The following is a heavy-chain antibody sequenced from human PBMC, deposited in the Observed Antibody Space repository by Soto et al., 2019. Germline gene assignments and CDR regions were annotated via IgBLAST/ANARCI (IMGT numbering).Heavy chain of an antibody. J-gene: IGHJ4*02. Sequence: GESLKISCKAYGYNFPTYWIGWVRQMPGKGLEWMGIIDPSDSETRYSPSFQGQVTISADKSITTAYLQWSSLQASDTAMYFCARQDQPLGGAQDCWGQVTQVTVSS. CDR3: ARQDQPLGGAQDC. CDR2: IDPSDSET. CDR1: GYNFPTYW. V-gene: IGHV5-51*01. D-gene: IGHD7-27*01.